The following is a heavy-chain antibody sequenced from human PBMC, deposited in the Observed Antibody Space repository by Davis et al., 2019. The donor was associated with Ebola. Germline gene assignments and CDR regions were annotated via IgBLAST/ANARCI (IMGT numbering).Heavy chain of an antibody. Sequence: GESLKISCIASGFTFSTYAMNWVRQAPGKGLEWVSSISSSGGNSFYMDSVKGRFYIDRDNSKNTVHLQMHRLRAEDTAVYYCVKSLRSHGQAYDFDSWGQGTLVTVSS. CDR3: VKSLRSHGQAYDFDS. V-gene: IGHV3-23*01. D-gene: IGHD1-14*01. CDR1: GFTFSTYA. CDR2: ISSSGGNS. J-gene: IGHJ4*02.